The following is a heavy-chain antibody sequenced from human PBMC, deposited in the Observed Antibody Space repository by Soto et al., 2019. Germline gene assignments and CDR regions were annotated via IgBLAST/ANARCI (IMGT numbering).Heavy chain of an antibody. V-gene: IGHV1-2*04. D-gene: IGHD3-22*01. Sequence: GASVKVSCKASGYSFTDYHIHWVRQAPGQGLEWLGRINPKSGGTSTAQKFQGWVTMTRDRSISTVYMELNSLRADDTSVYYCAKGQDYYEQGSYYYGMDVWGQGTTVTVSS. CDR1: GYSFTDYH. CDR2: INPKSGGT. CDR3: AKGQDYYEQGSYYYGMDV. J-gene: IGHJ6*02.